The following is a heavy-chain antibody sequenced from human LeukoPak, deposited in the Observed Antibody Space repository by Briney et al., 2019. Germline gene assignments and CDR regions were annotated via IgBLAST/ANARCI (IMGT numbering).Heavy chain of an antibody. CDR2: IIPIFGTA. CDR1: GGTFSSYA. V-gene: IGHV1-69*13. CDR3: ARSVSGSYNDYYYYYMDV. Sequence: GASVKVSCKASGGTFSSYAISWVRQAPGQGLEWMGGIIPIFGTANYAQKFQGRVTITADESTSTAYMELSSLRSEDTAVYYCARSVSGSYNDYYYYYMDVWGKGTTVTISS. J-gene: IGHJ6*03. D-gene: IGHD3-10*01.